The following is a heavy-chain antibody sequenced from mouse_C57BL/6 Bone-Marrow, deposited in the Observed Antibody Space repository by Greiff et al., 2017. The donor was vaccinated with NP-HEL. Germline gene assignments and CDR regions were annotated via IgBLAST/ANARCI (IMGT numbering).Heavy chain of an antibody. CDR2: ISDGGSYT. CDR1: GFTFSSYA. Sequence: EVQGVESGGGLVKPGGSLKLSCAASGFTFSSYAMSWVRQTPEKRLEWVATISDGGSYTYYPDNVKGRFTISRDNAKNNLYLQMSHLKSEDTAMYYCARDGHYGSSYLPDYWGQGTSVTVSS. V-gene: IGHV5-4*01. CDR3: ARDGHYGSSYLPDY. J-gene: IGHJ4*01. D-gene: IGHD1-1*01.